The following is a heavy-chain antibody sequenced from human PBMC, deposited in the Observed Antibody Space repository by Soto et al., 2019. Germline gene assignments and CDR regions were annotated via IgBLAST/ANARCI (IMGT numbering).Heavy chain of an antibody. V-gene: IGHV3-73*01. J-gene: IGHJ4*02. CDR1: GFTFSGSA. Sequence: GGSLRLSCAASGFTFSGSAMHWVRQASGKGLEWVGRIRSKANSYGTAYAASVKGRFTISRDDSKNTAYLQMNSLKTEDTAVYYCTLYGSGSLIGDYWGQGTLVTVSS. CDR3: TLYGSGSLIGDY. D-gene: IGHD3-10*01. CDR2: IRSKANSYGT.